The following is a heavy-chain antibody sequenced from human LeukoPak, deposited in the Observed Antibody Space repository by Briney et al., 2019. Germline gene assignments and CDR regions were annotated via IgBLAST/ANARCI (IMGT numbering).Heavy chain of an antibody. Sequence: SVKVSCRASGGTFSSYAISWVRQAPGQGLEWMGGIIAIFGTANYAQKFQGRVTITADESTSTAYMELSSLRSEDTAVYYCARDLRYYDFWSGYFSNHYYYMDAWGKGTTVTVPS. CDR3: ARDLRYYDFWSGYFSNHYYYMDA. CDR1: GGTFSSYA. D-gene: IGHD3-3*01. J-gene: IGHJ6*03. CDR2: IIAIFGTA. V-gene: IGHV1-69*01.